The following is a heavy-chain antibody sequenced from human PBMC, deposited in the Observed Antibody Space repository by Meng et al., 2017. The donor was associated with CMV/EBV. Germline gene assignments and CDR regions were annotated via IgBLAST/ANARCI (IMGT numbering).Heavy chain of an antibody. V-gene: IGHV3-30*04. CDR1: GFTFSSYA. D-gene: IGHD3-3*01. CDR3: AKDRGRKFWSGYYFSMDY. J-gene: IGHJ4*02. Sequence: GGSLRLSCAASGFTFSSYAMHWVRQAPGKGLEWAAVISYDGSNKYYADSVKGRFTSSRDNSKNTLYLQMNSLRAEDTAVYYCAKDRGRKFWSGYYFSMDYWGQGTLVTVSS. CDR2: ISYDGSNK.